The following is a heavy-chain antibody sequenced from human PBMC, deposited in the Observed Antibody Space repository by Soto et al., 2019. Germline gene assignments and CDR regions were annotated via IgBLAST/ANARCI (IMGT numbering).Heavy chain of an antibody. J-gene: IGHJ4*02. V-gene: IGHV4-39*01. D-gene: IGHD2-8*01. CDR2: VYYRGRS. CDR1: GGPVSNSNYY. CDR3: VSQRTSVLTQAYFDY. Sequence: SETLSLTCTVSGGPVSNSNYYWGWIRQSPGKGLEWIGSVYYRGRSYSKSSVKSRITISVDTSKNQFSLNLNSVTASDTAVYYCVSQRTSVLTQAYFDYWGPGALVTVSS.